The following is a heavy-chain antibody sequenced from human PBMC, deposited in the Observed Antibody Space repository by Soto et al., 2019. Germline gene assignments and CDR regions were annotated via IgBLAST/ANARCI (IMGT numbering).Heavy chain of an antibody. CDR2: ISYDGSNK. Sequence: QSGGSLRLSCAASGFTFSSYAMHWVRQAPGKGLEWVAVISYDGSNKYYADSVKGRFTISRDNSKNTLYLQMNSLRAEDTAVYYCARGIGYGDCLFDYWGQGTLVTVSS. D-gene: IGHD4-17*01. J-gene: IGHJ4*02. V-gene: IGHV3-30-3*01. CDR1: GFTFSSYA. CDR3: ARGIGYGDCLFDY.